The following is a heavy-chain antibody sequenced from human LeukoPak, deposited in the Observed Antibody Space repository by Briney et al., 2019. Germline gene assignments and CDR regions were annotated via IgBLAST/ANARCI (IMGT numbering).Heavy chain of an antibody. J-gene: IGHJ4*02. V-gene: IGHV4-59*12. CDR1: GGSISGYY. CDR2: MYYNGNT. CDR3: ARRLGYFDY. Sequence: PSETLSLTCTVSGGSISGYYWTWIRQPPGKGLEWIGYMYYNGNTNYNPSLKSRVTISVDPSKNQFSLKLSSVTAADTAVYYCARRLGYFDYWGQGTLVTVSS.